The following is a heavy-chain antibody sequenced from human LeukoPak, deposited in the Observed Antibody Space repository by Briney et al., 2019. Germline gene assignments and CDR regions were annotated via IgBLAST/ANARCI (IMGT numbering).Heavy chain of an antibody. Sequence: PGGSLRLSCAASGFTFSDYYMSWIRQAPGKGLEWVSYISSSGSTIYYADSVKGRFTISRDNAKNSLYLQLNSLRAEDTAVYYCAREKAVAGTQFDYWGQGTLVTVSS. V-gene: IGHV3-11*04. CDR1: GFTFSDYY. J-gene: IGHJ4*02. CDR2: ISSSGSTI. CDR3: AREKAVAGTQFDY. D-gene: IGHD6-19*01.